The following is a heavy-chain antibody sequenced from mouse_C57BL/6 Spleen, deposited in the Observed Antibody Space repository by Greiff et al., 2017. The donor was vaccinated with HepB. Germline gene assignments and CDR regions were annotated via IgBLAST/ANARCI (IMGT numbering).Heavy chain of an antibody. J-gene: IGHJ4*01. V-gene: IGHV2-6*03. CDR1: GFSLTSYG. Sequence: VKVVESGPGLVAPSQSLSITCTVSGFSLTSYGVHWVRQPPGKGLEWLVVIWSDGSTTYNSALKSRLSISKDNSKSQVFLKMNSLQTDDTAMYYCARSGTSYYYAMDYWGQGTSVTVSS. D-gene: IGHD4-1*01. CDR3: ARSGTSYYYAMDY. CDR2: IWSDGST.